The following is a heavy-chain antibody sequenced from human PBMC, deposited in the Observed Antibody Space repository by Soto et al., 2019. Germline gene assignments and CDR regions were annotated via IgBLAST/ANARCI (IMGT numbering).Heavy chain of an antibody. Sequence: ASVKVSCKASGYTFTSYYMHWVRQAPGQGLEWMGIINPSGGSTSYAQKFQGRVTMTGDTSTSTVYMELSSLRSEDTAVYYCARRIGARFLEFLGDDYYYGMDVWGQGTTVTVSS. D-gene: IGHD3-3*01. J-gene: IGHJ6*02. CDR3: ARRIGARFLEFLGDDYYYGMDV. V-gene: IGHV1-46*01. CDR2: INPSGGST. CDR1: GYTFTSYY.